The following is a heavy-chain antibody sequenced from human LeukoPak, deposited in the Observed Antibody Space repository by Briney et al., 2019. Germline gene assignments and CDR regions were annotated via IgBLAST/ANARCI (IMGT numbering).Heavy chain of an antibody. CDR3: AKDWTSPAAGPHFQH. J-gene: IGHJ1*01. CDR1: GFTVSNNH. CDR2: IHSAGNA. Sequence: PGGSLRLSCAASGFTVSNNHINWVRRGPGKGLEWVSVIHSAGNADYAASVRDRFTVSRDISRNTVYLQMNSLRVDDTAVYFCAKDWTSPAAGPHFQHWGQGTPVTVSS. V-gene: IGHV3-66*01. D-gene: IGHD6-13*01.